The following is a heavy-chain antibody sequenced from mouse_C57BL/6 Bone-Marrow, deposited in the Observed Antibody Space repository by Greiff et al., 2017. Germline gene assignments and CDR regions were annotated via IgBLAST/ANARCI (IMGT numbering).Heavy chain of an antibody. CDR1: GYSFTGYY. V-gene: IGHV1-42*01. CDR2: INPSTGGT. Sequence: VQLQQSGPELVKPGASVKISCKASGYSFTGYYMNWVKQSPEKSLEWIGEINPSTGGTTYNQKFKAKATLTVDKSSSTAYMQLKSLTSEDSAVYYCARSRSDSSGYVWFAYWGQGTLVTGSA. D-gene: IGHD3-2*02. J-gene: IGHJ3*01. CDR3: ARSRSDSSGYVWFAY.